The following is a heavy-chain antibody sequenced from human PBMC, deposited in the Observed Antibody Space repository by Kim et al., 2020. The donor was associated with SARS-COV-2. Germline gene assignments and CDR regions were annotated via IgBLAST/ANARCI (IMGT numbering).Heavy chain of an antibody. CDR3: ARARDYYDSSGYYGVNAFDI. CDR2: IYYSGST. Sequence: SETLSLTCTVSGGSVSSGSYYWSWIRQPPGKGLEWIGYIYYSGSTNYNPSLKSRVTISVDTSKNQFSLKLSSVTAADTAVYYCARARDYYDSSGYYGVNAFDIWGQGTMVTVSS. D-gene: IGHD3-22*01. J-gene: IGHJ3*02. V-gene: IGHV4-61*01. CDR1: GGSVSSGSYY.